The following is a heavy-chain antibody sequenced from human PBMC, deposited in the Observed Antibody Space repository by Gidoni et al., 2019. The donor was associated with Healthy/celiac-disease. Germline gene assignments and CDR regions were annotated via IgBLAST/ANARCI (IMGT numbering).Heavy chain of an antibody. CDR1: GFTFSSYS. Sequence: EVQLVESGGGLVKPGGSLSLSCAASGFTFSSYSMNWVRQAPGKGLEWVSSISSSSSYIYYADSVKGRFTISRDNAKNSLYLQMNSLRAEDTAVYYCARVGSSSGWPHIIGFYYFDYWGQGTLVTVSS. V-gene: IGHV3-21*01. CDR2: ISSSSSYI. D-gene: IGHD6-19*01. J-gene: IGHJ4*02. CDR3: ARVGSSSGWPHIIGFYYFDY.